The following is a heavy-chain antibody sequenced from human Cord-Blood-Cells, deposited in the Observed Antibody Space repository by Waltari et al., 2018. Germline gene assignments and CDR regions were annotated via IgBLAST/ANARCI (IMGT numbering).Heavy chain of an antibody. Sequence: QVQLQESGPGLVKPSETLSLTCTVSGGSISSYYWSWIRQPPGKGLEWIGYIYYSGSTNDNPSLKSRVTISVDTSKNQFSLKLSSVTAADTAVYYGARGPARGWGSGSYYNDWGQGTLVTVSS. V-gene: IGHV4-59*01. CDR2: IYYSGST. CDR1: GGSISSYY. CDR3: ARGPARGWGSGSYYND. J-gene: IGHJ4*02. D-gene: IGHD3-10*01.